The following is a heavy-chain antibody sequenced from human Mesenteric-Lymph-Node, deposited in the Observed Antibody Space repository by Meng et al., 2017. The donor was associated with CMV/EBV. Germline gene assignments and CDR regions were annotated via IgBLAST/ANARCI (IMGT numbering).Heavy chain of an antibody. CDR1: GYTFSSYA. J-gene: IGHJ4*02. Sequence: GGSLRLSCAASGYTFSSYAMYWVRQAPGKGLDWVSVIYSGGSTDYAASVKGRFTISRDTSKNMVYLQMDGLRAEDTAVYYCARDSTGVWGSYRYNGGLDSWGQGTLVTVSS. D-gene: IGHD3-16*02. CDR3: ARDSTGVWGSYRYNGGLDS. CDR2: IYSGGST. V-gene: IGHV3-53*01.